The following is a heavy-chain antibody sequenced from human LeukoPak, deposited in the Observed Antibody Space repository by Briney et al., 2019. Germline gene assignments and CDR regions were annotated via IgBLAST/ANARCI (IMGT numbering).Heavy chain of an antibody. CDR2: ISYDGSNK. CDR1: GFTFSSYA. D-gene: IGHD3-3*01. J-gene: IGHJ6*02. CDR3: ARDIRFLEWLLAYCGMDV. Sequence: PGGSLRLSCAASGFTFSSYAMHWVRQAPGKGLEWVAVISYDGSNKYYADSVKGRFTISRDNSKNTLYLQMNSLRAEDTAVYYCARDIRFLEWLLAYCGMDVWGQGTTVTVSS. V-gene: IGHV3-30-3*01.